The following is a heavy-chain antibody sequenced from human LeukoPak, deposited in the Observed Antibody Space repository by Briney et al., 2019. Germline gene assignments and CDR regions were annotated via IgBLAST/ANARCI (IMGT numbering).Heavy chain of an antibody. CDR2: IYYSGST. V-gene: IGHV4-59*01. J-gene: IGHJ6*03. CDR1: GGSISSYY. CDR3: ARASTTVTSYYMDV. D-gene: IGHD4-17*01. Sequence: PSETLSLTCTVSGGSISSYYWSWIRQPPGKGLEWIGYIYYSGSTNYNPSLKSRVTISVDTSKNQFSLKLSSVTAADTAVYYCARASTTVTSYYMDVWGKGTTVTVSS.